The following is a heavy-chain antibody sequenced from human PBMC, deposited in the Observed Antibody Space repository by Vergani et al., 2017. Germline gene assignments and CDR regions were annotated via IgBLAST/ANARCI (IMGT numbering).Heavy chain of an antibody. D-gene: IGHD1-26*01. Sequence: EVQLLESGGSLKQPGGSVRLSCAASGFTFSNYAMHWVRQAPGKGLEWVSALTGGGGSTYYADSFKGRFIISRDNSRDTLYLQMKSLRPEDTATYYCVKDAGSYENFFDSWGQGTLVTVSS. V-gene: IGHV3-23*01. CDR3: VKDAGSYENFFDS. J-gene: IGHJ4*02. CDR1: GFTFSNYA. CDR2: LTGGGGST.